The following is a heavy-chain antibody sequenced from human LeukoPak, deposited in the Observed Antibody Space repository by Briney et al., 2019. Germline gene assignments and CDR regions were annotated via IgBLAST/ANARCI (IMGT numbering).Heavy chain of an antibody. V-gene: IGHV3-21*01. CDR3: ASTITGTRGY. J-gene: IGHJ4*02. D-gene: IGHD1-7*01. CDR2: ISSSSSYI. Sequence: GGSLRLSCAASGFTFSSYSMNWVRQAPGKGLEWVSTISSSSSYIYYADSVKGRFTISRDNAKNSLYLQMNSLRAEDTAVYYCASTITGTRGYWGQGTLVTVSS. CDR1: GFTFSSYS.